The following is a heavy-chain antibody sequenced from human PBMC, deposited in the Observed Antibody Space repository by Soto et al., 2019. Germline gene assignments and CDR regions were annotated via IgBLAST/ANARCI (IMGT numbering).Heavy chain of an antibody. CDR2: IYYSGST. J-gene: IGHJ5*02. D-gene: IGHD3-10*01. V-gene: IGHV4-59*01. CDR3: ARDPGSGSYYGWFDP. Sequence: QVQLQESGPGLVKPSETLSLTCTVSGGSISRYYWNWIRQPPGKGLEWIGYIYYSGSTNYNPSLKRGVTIXXDXYXNQFSLKLSSVTAADTAVYYCARDPGSGSYYGWFDPWGQGTLVTVSS. CDR1: GGSISRYY.